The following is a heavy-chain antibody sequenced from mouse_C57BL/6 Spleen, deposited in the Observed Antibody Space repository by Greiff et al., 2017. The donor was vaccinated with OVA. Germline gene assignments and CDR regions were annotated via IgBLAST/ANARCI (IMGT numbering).Heavy chain of an antibody. J-gene: IGHJ3*01. CDR3: ASSLYYDYDGAWFAY. CDR2: IRNKANGYTT. V-gene: IGHV7-3*01. Sequence: EVHLVESGGGLVQPGGSLSLSCAASGFTFTDYYMSWVRQPPGKGLEWLGFIRNKANGYTTEYTASVKGRFTISRDNSQSILYLQMNALRAEDSATYYCASSLYYDYDGAWFAYWGQGTLVTVSA. CDR1: GFTFTDYY. D-gene: IGHD2-4*01.